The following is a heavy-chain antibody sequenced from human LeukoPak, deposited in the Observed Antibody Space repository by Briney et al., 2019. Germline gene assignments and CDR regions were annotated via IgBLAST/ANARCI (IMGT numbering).Heavy chain of an antibody. CDR1: GFTFSNYG. V-gene: IGHV3-30*02. CDR3: AKPLAGYGSAFDY. D-gene: IGHD5-18*01. Sequence: GGSLRLSCAASGFTFSNYGVHWVRQAPGKGLEWVAFIRYDGSNKYYADSVKGRFTISRDNSKNTLYLQMDSLRAEDTALYYFAKPLAGYGSAFDYWGQGTLVTVSS. J-gene: IGHJ4*02. CDR2: IRYDGSNK.